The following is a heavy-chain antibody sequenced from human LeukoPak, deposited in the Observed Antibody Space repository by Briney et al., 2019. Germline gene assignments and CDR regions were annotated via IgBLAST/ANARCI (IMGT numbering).Heavy chain of an antibody. Sequence: GASVKVSCKASGFTFSNSAVQWVRQARGQRLEWIGWIVVGRGNTNYAQKFQERVTITRDMSTSTAYMELSSLRSEDTAVYYCTSDPTFYSGRYCFDYWGQGTLVTVSS. CDR1: GFTFSNSA. J-gene: IGHJ4*02. CDR3: TSDPTFYSGRYCFDY. CDR2: IVVGRGNT. D-gene: IGHD1-26*01. V-gene: IGHV1-58*01.